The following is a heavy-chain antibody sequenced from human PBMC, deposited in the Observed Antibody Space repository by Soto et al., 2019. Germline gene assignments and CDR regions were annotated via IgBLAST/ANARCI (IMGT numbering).Heavy chain of an antibody. D-gene: IGHD6-19*01. Sequence: ASVKVSCKASGGTFSSYAISWVRQAPGQGLEWVGGIIPIFGTANYAQKFQGRVTITADESTSTAYMELSSLRSEDTAVYYCARGHSPGRYRSRWYPGYYYYGMDVWRQGTRVTVSS. CDR2: IIPIFGTA. J-gene: IGHJ6*01. CDR3: ARGHSPGRYRSRWYPGYYYYGMDV. V-gene: IGHV1-69*13. CDR1: GGTFSSYA.